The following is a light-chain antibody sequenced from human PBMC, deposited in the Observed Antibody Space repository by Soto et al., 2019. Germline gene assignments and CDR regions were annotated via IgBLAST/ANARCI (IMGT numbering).Light chain of an antibody. J-gene: IGLJ2*01. CDR2: SNN. CDR3: AAWDDSLNGVV. V-gene: IGLV1-44*01. CDR1: SSNIGSNT. Sequence: QSVLTQPPSASGTPGQRVTISCSRSSSNIGSNTVNWYQQLPGTAPKLLIYSNNQRPSGVPDRFSGSKSGTSASLAISGLQSDDEADYYCAAWDDSLNGVVFRGGTQLTVL.